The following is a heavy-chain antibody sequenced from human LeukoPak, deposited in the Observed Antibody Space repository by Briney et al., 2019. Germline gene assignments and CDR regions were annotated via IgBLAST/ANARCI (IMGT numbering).Heavy chain of an antibody. J-gene: IGHJ6*02. V-gene: IGHV4-39*01. CDR2: IYYSGST. D-gene: IGHD6-13*01. CDR1: GGSISSSSYY. CDR3: ARQLASSWLGSYYYYGMDV. Sequence: SETLSLTCTVSGGSISSSSYYWGWIRRPPGKGLEWIGSIYYSGSTYYNPSLKSRVTISVDTSKNQFSLKLSSVTAADTAVYYCARQLASSWLGSYYYYGMDVWGQGTTVTVSS.